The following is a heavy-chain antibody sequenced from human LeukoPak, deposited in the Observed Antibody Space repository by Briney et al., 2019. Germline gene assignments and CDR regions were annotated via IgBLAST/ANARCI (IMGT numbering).Heavy chain of an antibody. CDR3: AKDAIGQYRPYYFDC. CDR1: GFTFSSFA. Sequence: PGGSLRLSCAASGFTFSSFAMSWVRRAPGKGLEWVSSISGSGESTYYADYVKGRFTVSRDNSKDTVNLQLNSLRAEDTAVYYCAKDAIGQYRPYYFDCWGQGTLVTVSS. V-gene: IGHV3-23*01. CDR2: ISGSGEST. J-gene: IGHJ4*02. D-gene: IGHD3-16*02.